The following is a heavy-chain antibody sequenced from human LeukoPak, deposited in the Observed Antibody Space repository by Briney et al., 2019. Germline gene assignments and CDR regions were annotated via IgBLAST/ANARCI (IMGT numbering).Heavy chain of an antibody. CDR3: ARGARFCSSTSCYRTYYMDV. Sequence: PSETPSLTCAVYGGSLSGYYWSWVRQPPGGGLEWIGEINHSGSTNYNASLKSRVTISVDTSQNQFSLKLTSVTAADTAVYYCARGARFCSSTSCYRTYYMDVWGKGTTVTVSS. V-gene: IGHV4-34*01. CDR2: INHSGST. CDR1: GGSLSGYY. D-gene: IGHD2-2*01. J-gene: IGHJ6*03.